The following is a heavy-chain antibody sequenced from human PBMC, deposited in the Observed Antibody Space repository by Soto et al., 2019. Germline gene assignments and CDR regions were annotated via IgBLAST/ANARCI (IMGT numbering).Heavy chain of an antibody. D-gene: IGHD6-13*01. CDR3: ARGLGASWFFM. J-gene: IGHJ4*02. V-gene: IGHV3-48*01. Sequence: EVQLVESGGGIVQPGGSLRLSCAASGFTFSKENMNWVRQAPGKGLEWLSYIGGDGNLTFYADSVKGRFTSSRDNAKDSLYLQMNSLRVEDTALYYCARGLGASWFFMWGQGTLVTVSS. CDR1: GFTFSKEN. CDR2: IGGDGNLT.